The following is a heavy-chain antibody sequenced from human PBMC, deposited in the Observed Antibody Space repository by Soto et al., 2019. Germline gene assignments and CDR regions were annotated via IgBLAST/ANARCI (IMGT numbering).Heavy chain of an antibody. V-gene: IGHV1-18*01. CDR3: ARDGSHYGSGSYYPESYYYYGMDG. CDR1: GYTFTSYV. Sequence: GASVKVSCKASGYTFTSYVISWVRQAPGQGLEWMGWISAYNGNTNYAQKLQGRVTMTTDTSTSTAYMELRSLRSDDTAVYYCARDGSHYGSGSYYPESYYYYGMDGWGQGTTVTVSS. J-gene: IGHJ6*02. D-gene: IGHD3-10*01. CDR2: ISAYNGNT.